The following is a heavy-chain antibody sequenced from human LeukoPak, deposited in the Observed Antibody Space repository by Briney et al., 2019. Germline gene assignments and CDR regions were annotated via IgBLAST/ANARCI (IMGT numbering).Heavy chain of an antibody. Sequence: ASVKVSCKVSGYSFSELSIHWVRQAPGKGLEWMGGFHPEEDKIVHPQKFQGRVTMTEDTSTDTAYMELSSLRSEDTAVYYCAIFGGNPLNWFSPWGQGTLVIVSS. D-gene: IGHD1-26*01. CDR1: GYSFSELS. CDR3: AIFGGNPLNWFSP. CDR2: FHPEEDKI. V-gene: IGHV1-24*01. J-gene: IGHJ5*02.